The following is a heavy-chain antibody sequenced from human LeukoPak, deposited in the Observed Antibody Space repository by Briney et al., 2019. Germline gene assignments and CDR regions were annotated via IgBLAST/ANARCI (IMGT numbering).Heavy chain of an antibody. D-gene: IGHD5-12*01. V-gene: IGHV3-7*01. J-gene: IGHJ4*02. CDR3: ARETKARVATIPFDY. CDR1: GFIFSTYW. CDR2: IKQDGSQK. Sequence: GGSLRLSCAASGFIFSTYWMSWVRQAPGKGLEWVANIKQDGSQKSYVDSVKGRFTISRDNAKNSLYLQMNSLRAEDTAVYYCARETKARVATIPFDYWGQGTLVTVSS.